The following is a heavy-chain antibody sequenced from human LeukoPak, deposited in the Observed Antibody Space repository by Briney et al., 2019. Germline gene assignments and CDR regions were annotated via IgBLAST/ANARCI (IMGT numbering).Heavy chain of an antibody. V-gene: IGHV4-39*07. CDR2: IYYSGST. CDR3: ANGNYDFWSGYSTIGIFDY. CDR1: GGSISSSSYY. D-gene: IGHD3-3*01. Sequence: SSETLSLTCTVSGGSISSSSYYWGWIRQPPGKGLEWIGSIYYSGSTYYNPSLKSRVTISVDTSKNQFSLKLSSVTAADTAVYYCANGNYDFWSGYSTIGIFDYWGQGTLVTVSS. J-gene: IGHJ4*02.